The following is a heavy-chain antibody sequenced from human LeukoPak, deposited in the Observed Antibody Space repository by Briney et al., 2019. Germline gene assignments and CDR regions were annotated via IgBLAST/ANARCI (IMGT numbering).Heavy chain of an antibody. J-gene: IGHJ6*03. CDR3: ARVAPDYYDCSGYPAGWYYYMDV. V-gene: IGHV1-18*01. CDR1: GYTFTSYG. Sequence: SVKLSCKASGYTFTSYGISWVRQAPGQGLEWMGWISAYNGNTKYAQKLQDRVTITTDTSTNTGYMELRSLRSDDTAVYYGARVAPDYYDCSGYPAGWYYYMDVWGKGTTVTVSS. CDR2: ISAYNGNT. D-gene: IGHD3-22*01.